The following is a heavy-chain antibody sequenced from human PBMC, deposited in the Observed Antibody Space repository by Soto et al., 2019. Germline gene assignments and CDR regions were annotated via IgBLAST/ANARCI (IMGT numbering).Heavy chain of an antibody. D-gene: IGHD3-9*01. V-gene: IGHV4-59*01. CDR3: ARVVDYDTLTGYYRGAGWFDP. CDR1: GGSISNYY. J-gene: IGHJ5*01. Sequence: SETLSLTCTVSGGSISNYYWNWIRQSPGKGLEWIGYIFYSGSTNYNPSFQRRLTISVDTSKNQFSLKLSSVTAADTAVYYCARVVDYDTLTGYYRGAGWFDPWGQGTLVTVSS. CDR2: IFYSGST.